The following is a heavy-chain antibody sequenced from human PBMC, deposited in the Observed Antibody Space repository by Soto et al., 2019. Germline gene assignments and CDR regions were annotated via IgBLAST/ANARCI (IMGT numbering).Heavy chain of an antibody. Sequence: QVQLRESGPGLVEASGTLSLTCEDSTGSISSGNWWSWVRQPPGKGREWIGEIYYTGATNYNPSLRSRITMTIDKSKDHFSLSLRSATAADTDVYYCARVFSSGSGWMYYFDFWGQGTLVSVSS. D-gene: IGHD6-25*01. V-gene: IGHV4-4*02. CDR1: TGSISSGNW. J-gene: IGHJ4*02. CDR3: ARVFSSGSGWMYYFDF. CDR2: IYYTGAT.